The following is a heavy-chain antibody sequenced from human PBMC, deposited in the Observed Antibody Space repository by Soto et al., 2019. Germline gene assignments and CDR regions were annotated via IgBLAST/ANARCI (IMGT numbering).Heavy chain of an antibody. CDR1: GFTFSSYG. Sequence: QVQLVESGGGVVQPGRSLRLSCATSGFTFSSYGMHWVRQGPGKGLEWVAVIWYDGTNKYYADSVNGRFTISRDDSKNKXCLQMSSLRAEATAVYYCARGPMTTVTTWGDWYFDLWGRGTLVTVSS. J-gene: IGHJ2*01. V-gene: IGHV3-33*01. CDR3: ARGPMTTVTTWGDWYFDL. D-gene: IGHD4-17*01. CDR2: IWYDGTNK.